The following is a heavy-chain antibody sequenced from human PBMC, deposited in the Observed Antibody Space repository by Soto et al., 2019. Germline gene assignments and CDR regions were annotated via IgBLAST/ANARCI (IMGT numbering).Heavy chain of an antibody. D-gene: IGHD3-10*01. J-gene: IGHJ4*02. Sequence: QVQLQQWGAGLLKPSETLSLTCAVYGGSFSGYYWSWIRQPPGKGLEWIGEINHSGSTNYNPSLKSRVTISVDTSKNQFSLKLSSVTGADTAVYYCARGSSMVRGVVDYWGQGTLVTVSS. CDR2: INHSGST. V-gene: IGHV4-34*01. CDR3: ARGSSMVRGVVDY. CDR1: GGSFSGYY.